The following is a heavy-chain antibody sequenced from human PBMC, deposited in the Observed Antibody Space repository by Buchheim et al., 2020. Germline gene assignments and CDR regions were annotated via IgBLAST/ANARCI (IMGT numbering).Heavy chain of an antibody. CDR1: GYTFTYRY. D-gene: IGHD3-9*01. V-gene: IGHV1-45*02. CDR3: ASSSYLFYNWFDP. CDR2: ITPFNGNT. J-gene: IGHJ5*02. Sequence: QMQLVQSGAEVKKTGSSVKVSCKASGYTFTYRYLHWVRQAPGQALEWMGWITPFNGNTNYAQKFQDRVPITRDRSMSTAYMELSSLRSEDTAMYYCASSSYLFYNWFDPWGQGTL.